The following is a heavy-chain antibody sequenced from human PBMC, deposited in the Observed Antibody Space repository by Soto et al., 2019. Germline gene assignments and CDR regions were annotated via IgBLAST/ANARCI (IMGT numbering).Heavy chain of an antibody. J-gene: IGHJ6*02. V-gene: IGHV4-59*08. CDR1: GGSISSYY. Sequence: PSETLSLTCTVSGGSISSYYWSWIRQPPGKGLEWIGYIYYSGSTNYNPSLKSRVTISVDTSKNQFSLKLSSVTAADTAVYYCARLSGWNYYYYYGMDVWGQGTTVTVSS. CDR2: IYYSGST. D-gene: IGHD2-15*01. CDR3: ARLSGWNYYYYYGMDV.